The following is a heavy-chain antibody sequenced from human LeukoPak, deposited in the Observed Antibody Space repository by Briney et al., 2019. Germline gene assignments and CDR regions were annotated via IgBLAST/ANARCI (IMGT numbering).Heavy chain of an antibody. CDR2: LRSSARST. J-gene: IGHJ3*02. CDR3: AKDQRSGEYNDGWGTFDI. V-gene: IGHV3-23*02. D-gene: IGHD5-18*01. Sequence: GGSLRLSCEVSGHTLSNYAMNWVRQAPGKGREWVSSLRSSARSTVYGDSAKGSFTISRVNAENTLYLQMNNLRADDTAIYYCAKDQRSGEYNDGWGTFDIWGQGTMVSVCS. CDR1: GHTLSNYA.